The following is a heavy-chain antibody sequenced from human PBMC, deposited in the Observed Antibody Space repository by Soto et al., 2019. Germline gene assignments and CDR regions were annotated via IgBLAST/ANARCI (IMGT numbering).Heavy chain of an antibody. CDR2: IYWDDDK. Sequence: QITLKESGPTLMTPTQTLTLTCTFSVFSLTTSGEGVGWIRQPPGKALERLALIYWDDDKFYSPSLRNRLTITKDTYKNQVVRTMTDMDPGDTATYSCAHRVFLRPFAWSLGWFDPWGQGTLVTVSS. CDR1: VFSLTTSGEG. V-gene: IGHV2-5*02. J-gene: IGHJ5*02. CDR3: AHRVFLRPFAWSLGWFDP. D-gene: IGHD3-9*01.